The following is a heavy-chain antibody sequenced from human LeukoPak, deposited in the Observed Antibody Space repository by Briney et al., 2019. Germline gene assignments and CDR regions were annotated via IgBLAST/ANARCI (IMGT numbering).Heavy chain of an antibody. CDR2: ISYDGSSK. J-gene: IGHJ4*02. Sequence: GGSLRLSCAASGFTFSSYGMHWVRQAPGKGLEWVAVISYDGSSKYYADSVKGRFTISRDNSKNTLYLQMNSLRAEDTAVYYCAKGPPLTYWGQGTLVTVSS. CDR1: GFTFSSYG. CDR3: AKGPPLTY. D-gene: IGHD3-9*01. V-gene: IGHV3-30*18.